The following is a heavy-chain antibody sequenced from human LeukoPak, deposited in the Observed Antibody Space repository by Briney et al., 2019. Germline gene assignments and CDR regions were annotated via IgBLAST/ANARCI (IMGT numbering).Heavy chain of an antibody. CDR3: ARDQRERWLQFPNAFDI. D-gene: IGHD5-24*01. Sequence: EASVKVSCKASGYTFTGYYMHWVRQAPGQGLEWMGWINPNSGGTNYAQKFQGRVTMTRDTSISTAYMELSRLRSDDTAVYYCARDQRERWLQFPNAFDIWGQGTMVTVSS. J-gene: IGHJ3*02. CDR1: GYTFTGYY. CDR2: INPNSGGT. V-gene: IGHV1-2*02.